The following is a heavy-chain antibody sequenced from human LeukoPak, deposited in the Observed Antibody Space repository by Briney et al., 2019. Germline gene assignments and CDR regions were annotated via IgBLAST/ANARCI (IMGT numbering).Heavy chain of an antibody. CDR3: AREVVATIGGDY. V-gene: IGHV4-38-2*02. J-gene: IGHJ4*02. D-gene: IGHD5-24*01. CDR1: GYSISSRYY. Sequence: SETLSLTCTVSGYSISSRYYWGWVRQPPGRGLEWIGSIYHSGSTSYNPSLKSRITISVDTSKNQFSLKLSSVTAADTAVYYCAREVVATIGGDYWGQGTLVTVSS. CDR2: IYHSGST.